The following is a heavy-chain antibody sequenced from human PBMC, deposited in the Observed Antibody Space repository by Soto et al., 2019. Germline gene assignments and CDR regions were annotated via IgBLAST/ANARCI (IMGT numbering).Heavy chain of an antibody. J-gene: IGHJ4*02. CDR1: GYRFTSSW. CDR2: IYPGDSDT. V-gene: IGHV5-51*01. D-gene: IGHD1-1*01. Sequence: PGESLKISCKAYGYRFTSSWTGWVRQMPGKGLEWMGIIYPGDSDTRYRPSFQGQVTISADKSSSTAYLQWNSLQASDTAMYYCARLPGIVAPGTVFLDNWGQGTMVTVSS. CDR3: ARLPGIVAPGTVFLDN.